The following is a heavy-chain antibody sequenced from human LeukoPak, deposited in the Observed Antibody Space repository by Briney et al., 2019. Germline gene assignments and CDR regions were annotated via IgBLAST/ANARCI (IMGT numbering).Heavy chain of an antibody. CDR2: INPNSGGT. D-gene: IGHD3-16*01. J-gene: IGHJ4*02. CDR1: GYTFTGYY. V-gene: IGHV1-2*02. CDR3: ASMGSGFMITFGGVN. Sequence: ASVKVSCKASGYTFTGYYVHWVRQAPGQGLEWMGWINPNSGGTNYAQKFQGRVTMTRDTSTSTVYMELSSLRSEDTAVYYCASMGSGFMITFGGVNWGQGTLVTVSS.